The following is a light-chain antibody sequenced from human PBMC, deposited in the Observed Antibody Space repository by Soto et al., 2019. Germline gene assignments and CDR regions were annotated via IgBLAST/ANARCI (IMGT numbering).Light chain of an antibody. J-gene: IGKJ1*01. CDR2: AAS. Sequence: DIQMTQSPSSLSASVGDRVTITCRASQGIRDDLAWHQQKPGRAPKRLIYAASTLQSGVPLRFSGSGSGTEFTLTISSLKPEDIATYYCLQHGSYPRTFGQGTKVDIK. V-gene: IGKV1-17*01. CDR1: QGIRDD. CDR3: LQHGSYPRT.